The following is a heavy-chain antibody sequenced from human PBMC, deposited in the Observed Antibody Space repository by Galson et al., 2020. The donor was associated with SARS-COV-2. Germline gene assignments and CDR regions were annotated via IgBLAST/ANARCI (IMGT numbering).Heavy chain of an antibody. V-gene: IGHV3-30*02. CDR2: MRSDGSDE. D-gene: IGHD3-10*01. CDR3: TESGVGGSG. CDR1: GFTFSSYG. J-gene: IGHJ4*02. Sequence: QLGESLKIPCAASGFTFSSYGLHWVRQAPGKGLEWVAFMRSDGSDEHYADSVKGRFTISRDNSKHMLYLQMNSLRTEDTAVYYCTESGVGGSGWGPGTRVTVSS.